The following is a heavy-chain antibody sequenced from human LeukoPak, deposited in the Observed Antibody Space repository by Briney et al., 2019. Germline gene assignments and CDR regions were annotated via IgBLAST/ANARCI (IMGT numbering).Heavy chain of an antibody. V-gene: IGHV3-23*01. CDR1: GFTFSSYA. CDR3: AKGPQAAAGTPYIWYYYYYMDV. D-gene: IGHD6-13*01. Sequence: PGGSLRLSCAASGFTFSSYAMSWVRQAPGKGLEWVSAISGSGGSTYYADSVKGRFTISRDNSKNTLYLQMNSLRAEDTAVYYCAKGPQAAAGTPYIWYYYYYMDVWGKGTTVTVSS. J-gene: IGHJ6*03. CDR2: ISGSGGST.